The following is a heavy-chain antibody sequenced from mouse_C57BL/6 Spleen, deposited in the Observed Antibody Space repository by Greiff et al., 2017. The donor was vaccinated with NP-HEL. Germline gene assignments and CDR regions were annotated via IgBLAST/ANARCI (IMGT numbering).Heavy chain of an antibody. CDR1: GFTFTSYA. V-gene: IGHV5-4*01. CDR2: ISDGGSYT. CDR3: ARWGFDY. J-gene: IGHJ2*01. Sequence: EVQLVESGRGLVKPGGSLKLSCAASGFTFTSYAMSWVRQTPEKRLQWVATISDGGSYTYYPANVKGRFTISRDNAKNNLYLQIGHLKAEDTDMYDCARWGFDYWGQGTTLTVSA.